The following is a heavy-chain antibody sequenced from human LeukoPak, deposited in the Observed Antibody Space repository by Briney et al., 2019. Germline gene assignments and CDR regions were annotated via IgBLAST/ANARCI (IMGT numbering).Heavy chain of an antibody. V-gene: IGHV1-2*02. Sequence: GASVKVSCKASGFTFTSFYMHWVRQAPGQGLEWMGWINPNSGGTNYAQKFQGRVTMTRDTSISTAYMELSRLRSDDTAVYYCARERKDEYYYDSGNFDYWGQGTLVTVSS. CDR2: INPNSGGT. J-gene: IGHJ4*02. CDR3: ARERKDEYYYDSGNFDY. D-gene: IGHD3-22*01. CDR1: GFTFTSFY.